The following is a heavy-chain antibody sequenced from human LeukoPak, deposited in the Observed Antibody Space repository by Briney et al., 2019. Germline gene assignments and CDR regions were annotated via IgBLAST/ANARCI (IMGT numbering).Heavy chain of an antibody. CDR1: GASIRSGDYY. Sequence: PSETLSLTCTVSGASIRSGDYYWSWIRQPPGKGLEWIGYIYDSGSTYYSPSLKSRITISVDTSENRFSLKLSSVTATDTAVYYCARDCSGGSCYGAFDIWGQGTMATVSS. D-gene: IGHD2-15*01. CDR2: IYDSGST. CDR3: ARDCSGGSCYGAFDI. V-gene: IGHV4-30-4*01. J-gene: IGHJ3*02.